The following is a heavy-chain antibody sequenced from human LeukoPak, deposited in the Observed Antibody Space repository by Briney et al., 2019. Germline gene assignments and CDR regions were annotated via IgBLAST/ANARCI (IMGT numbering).Heavy chain of an antibody. CDR2: ICTSGST. D-gene: IGHD5-18*01. V-gene: IGHV4-4*09. J-gene: IGHJ4*02. CDR3: ASRGSTYGPINY. CDR1: GDSIRSYC. Sequence: TSETLSLTCTVSGDSIRSYCWSWIRQPPGKGLEWIGNICTSGSTSYNPSLKSRVTLSVDTPKNQFSLKLSSVTAADTAVYYCASRGSTYGPINYWGQGTLVTVSS.